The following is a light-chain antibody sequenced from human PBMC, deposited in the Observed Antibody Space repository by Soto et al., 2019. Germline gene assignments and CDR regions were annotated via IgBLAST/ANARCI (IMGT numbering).Light chain of an antibody. CDR2: KTS. CDR1: RSVGTW. J-gene: IGKJ1*01. V-gene: IGKV1-5*03. Sequence: DIQMTQSPPTLSASVGARVTITCRASRSVGTWLAWYQQKPGRAPNLLIYKTSTLKSGVPSRFSGSGSGTQFSLIINSLQPDDFATYYCEQYNDYFRPFGPGTKVEIE. CDR3: EQYNDYFRP.